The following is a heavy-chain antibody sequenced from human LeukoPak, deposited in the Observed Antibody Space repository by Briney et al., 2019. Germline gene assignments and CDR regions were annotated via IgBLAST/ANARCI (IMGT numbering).Heavy chain of an antibody. D-gene: IGHD3-10*01. Sequence: GGSLRLFCAASGGAFSAPGMHWVRQAPGKGLDWVAVILENGSHQYYADSVKGRFTISRDNSKNTLFLQMNSLRGEDTAMYYCARVQGGGFRTADYWGQGTLVTVSS. J-gene: IGHJ4*02. V-gene: IGHV3-30*19. CDR1: GGAFSAPG. CDR2: ILENGSHQ. CDR3: ARVQGGGFRTADY.